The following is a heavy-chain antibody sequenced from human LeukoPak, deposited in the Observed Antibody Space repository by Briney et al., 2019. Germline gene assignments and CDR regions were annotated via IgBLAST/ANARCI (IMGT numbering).Heavy chain of an antibody. CDR1: GFTFSSYT. D-gene: IGHD6-19*01. Sequence: GGSLRLSCAASGFTFSSYTMKWVRQAPGKGLEWVSSISSSSSYIYYADSVKGRFTISRDSAKNSLYLQMNRLRVEDTAVYYCARSAGFLSDEYWGQGTLVTVSS. J-gene: IGHJ4*02. CDR3: ARSAGFLSDEY. CDR2: ISSSSSYI. V-gene: IGHV3-21*01.